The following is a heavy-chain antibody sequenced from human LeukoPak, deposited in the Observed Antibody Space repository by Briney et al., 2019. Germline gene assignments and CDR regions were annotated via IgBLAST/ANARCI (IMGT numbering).Heavy chain of an antibody. Sequence: PGGSLRHSCVASGLTFSSYGMHWVRQAPGKGLEWVAVISYDGSNIYYAASVKGRFTISRDNSKNTLYLQMNSLRAEDTAVYYCAKVGCGSGYCAFDYWGQGTLVTVSS. V-gene: IGHV3-30*18. D-gene: IGHD3-22*01. J-gene: IGHJ4*02. CDR1: GLTFSSYG. CDR2: ISYDGSNI. CDR3: AKVGCGSGYCAFDY.